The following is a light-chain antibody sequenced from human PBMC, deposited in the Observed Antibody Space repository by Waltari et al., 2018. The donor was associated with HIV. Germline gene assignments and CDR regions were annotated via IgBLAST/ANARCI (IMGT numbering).Light chain of an antibody. Sequence: EIVLTQSPGTLSLSPGERASLSCRASQSVGSNYLAWYQQRPGQAPRLLIYGASSRVTGIPDRFSGSGSGTDFTLTISRLEPEDFVMYYCQHYGSSPQTFGQGTKVEIK. CDR2: GAS. CDR3: QHYGSSPQT. J-gene: IGKJ1*01. V-gene: IGKV3-20*01. CDR1: QSVGSNY.